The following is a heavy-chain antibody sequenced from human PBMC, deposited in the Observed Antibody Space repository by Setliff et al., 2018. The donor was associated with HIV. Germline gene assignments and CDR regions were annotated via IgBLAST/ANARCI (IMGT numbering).Heavy chain of an antibody. V-gene: IGHV3-13*01. CDR1: GFAFSDYD. Sequence: PGGSLRLSCATSGFAFSDYDFHWVRQVTGEGLEWVSAIGTGGDTYYVDSVKGRFTISRENARNSLYLQMNSLRAGDTAVYYCTRELNGHTSSHYYFGLDVWGQGTTVTVSS. CDR2: IGTGGDT. CDR3: TRELNGHTSSHYYFGLDV. J-gene: IGHJ6*02. D-gene: IGHD6-6*01.